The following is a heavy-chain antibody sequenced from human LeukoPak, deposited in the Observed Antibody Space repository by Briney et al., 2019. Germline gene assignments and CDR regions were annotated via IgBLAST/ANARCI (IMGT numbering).Heavy chain of an antibody. CDR2: INPNSGGT. D-gene: IGHD6-19*01. J-gene: IGHJ4*02. CDR3: ARQTPGGRGWFLIDY. Sequence: ASVKVSCKASGYTFTGYYMHWVRQAPGQGLEWKGWINPNSGGTNYAQKFQGRVTMTRDTSISTAYMELSRLRSDDTAVYYCARQTPGGRGWFLIDYWGQGTLVTVSS. CDR1: GYTFTGYY. V-gene: IGHV1-2*02.